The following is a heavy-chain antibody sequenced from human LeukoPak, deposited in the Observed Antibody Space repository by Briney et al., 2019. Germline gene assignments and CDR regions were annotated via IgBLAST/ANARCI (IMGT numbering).Heavy chain of an antibody. CDR2: INTNTGNP. V-gene: IGHV7-4-1*02. J-gene: IGHJ4*02. Sequence: ASVKVSCKASGYTFTSYAMNWVRQAPGQGLEWMGWINTNTGNPTYAQGFTGRFVFSLDTSVSTAYLQISSLKAEDTAVYYCATVPLSGWYSAQFDYWGQGTLVTVSS. CDR1: GYTFTSYA. D-gene: IGHD6-19*01. CDR3: ATVPLSGWYSAQFDY.